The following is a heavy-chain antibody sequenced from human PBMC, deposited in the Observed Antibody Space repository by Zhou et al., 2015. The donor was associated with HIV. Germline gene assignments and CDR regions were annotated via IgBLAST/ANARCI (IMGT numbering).Heavy chain of an antibody. J-gene: IGHJ4*02. D-gene: IGHD2-21*01. V-gene: IGHV3-23*01. CDR3: AKSFHGGGDLVRFPDN. CDR2: ISGSGTNT. CDR1: GFTFTNYA. Sequence: EVQLLESGGDLIQPGGSLRLSCAASGFTFTNYAISWVRQAPGKGLEWVSGISGSGTNTYYADSVRGRFAISRDNSKNIVYLQLNSLTAADTAVYYCAKSFHGGGDLVRFPDNWGRGSLVTVSS.